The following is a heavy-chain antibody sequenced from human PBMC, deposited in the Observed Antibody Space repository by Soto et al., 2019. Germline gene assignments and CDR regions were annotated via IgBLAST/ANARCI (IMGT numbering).Heavy chain of an antibody. D-gene: IGHD4-4*01. Sequence: GGSLRLSCAVSGLSFSSYAMTWVRQSPGKGLEWVSSISRSGNSTYSADSVRGRFTISRDNAKNSLYLQMNSLRAEDTGVYYCAREWRIMTTVTLPDAFDIWGQGTMVTVSS. J-gene: IGHJ3*02. CDR2: ISRSGNST. V-gene: IGHV3-23*01. CDR3: AREWRIMTTVTLPDAFDI. CDR1: GLSFSSYA.